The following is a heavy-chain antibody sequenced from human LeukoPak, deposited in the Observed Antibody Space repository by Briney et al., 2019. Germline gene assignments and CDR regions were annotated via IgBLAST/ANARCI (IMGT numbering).Heavy chain of an antibody. Sequence: GRSLRLPCAPSGFTFNKYCMHWARQAQGERLEWAAIISYDGSDKYYAQSAKGRFRLSRDNSKNPVFLKMNSLRPEDTAVYYCAKDYDILTGYSEYFQHWGQGTLVTVSS. D-gene: IGHD3-9*01. V-gene: IGHV3-30*18. CDR1: GFTFNKYC. J-gene: IGHJ1*01. CDR3: AKDYDILTGYSEYFQH. CDR2: ISYDGSDK.